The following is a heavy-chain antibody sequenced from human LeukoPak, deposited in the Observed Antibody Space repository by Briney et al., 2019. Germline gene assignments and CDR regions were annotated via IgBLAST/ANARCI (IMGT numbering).Heavy chain of an antibody. V-gene: IGHV4-4*07. Sequence: PSETLSLTCTVSGGSMSSNYWSWIRQPAGEGLEWIGCMHTSGNTNYNPSLKSRVTMSLDTSKNQVSLKLSSVTAEDTAVYYCARVEGSCRGAGCYPFSFDDWGQGNLVTVSS. J-gene: IGHJ4*02. CDR2: MHTSGNT. D-gene: IGHD2-15*01. CDR3: ARVEGSCRGAGCYPFSFDD. CDR1: GGSMSSNY.